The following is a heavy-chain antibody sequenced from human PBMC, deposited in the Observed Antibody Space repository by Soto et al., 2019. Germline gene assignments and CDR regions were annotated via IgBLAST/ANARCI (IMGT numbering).Heavy chain of an antibody. V-gene: IGHV3-21*01. J-gene: IGHJ4*02. CDR1: GFAFNNYG. CDR2: ISKSDYT. D-gene: IGHD6-6*01. Sequence: PGWSLRLSCTVSGFAFNNYGINWVRQAPGKGLEWVSSISKSDYTYYSDSVKGRFTISRDNAKNSVSLQMNTLRVEDTAVYYCAREASIIITAVSAFWGQGTLVTVSS. CDR3: AREASIIITAVSAF.